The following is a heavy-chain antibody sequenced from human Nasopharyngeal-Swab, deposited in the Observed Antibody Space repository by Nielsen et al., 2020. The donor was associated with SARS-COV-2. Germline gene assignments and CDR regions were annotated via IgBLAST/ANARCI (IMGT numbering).Heavy chain of an antibody. Sequence: SVKVSCKASGGTFSSYAISWVRQAPGQGLEWMGGIIPIFGTANYAQKFQGRVTITADESTSTAYMELSSLRSEDTAVYYCAREGWETSGDSSGLFAYWGQGTLVTVSS. V-gene: IGHV1-69*13. J-gene: IGHJ4*02. CDR2: IIPIFGTA. CDR3: AREGWETSGDSSGLFAY. D-gene: IGHD3-22*01. CDR1: GGTFSSYA.